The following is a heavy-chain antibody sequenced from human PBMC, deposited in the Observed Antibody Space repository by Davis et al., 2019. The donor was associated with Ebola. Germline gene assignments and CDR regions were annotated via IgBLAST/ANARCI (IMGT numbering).Heavy chain of an antibody. V-gene: IGHV4-30-4*01. CDR1: GGSISSGNYY. D-gene: IGHD6-13*01. CDR3: ARHGRAAGMSWFDP. J-gene: IGHJ5*02. CDR2: NYYSGNP. Sequence: MPSETLSLTCTVSGGSISSGNYYLSSIRQPPGKVLEWIGYNYYSGNPYHNPSLKSRVTISVDTSKNQFSLKLSSVTAADTAVYYCARHGRAAGMSWFDPWGQGALVTVSS.